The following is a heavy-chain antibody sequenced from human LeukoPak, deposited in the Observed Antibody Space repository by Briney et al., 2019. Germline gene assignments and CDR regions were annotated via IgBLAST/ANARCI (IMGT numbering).Heavy chain of an antibody. J-gene: IGHJ4*02. CDR2: ISGDGGST. Sequence: PGGSLRLSCAASGFTFDDYAMHWVRQAPGKGLEWVSLISGDGGSTYYADSVKGRFTISRDNSKNTLYLQMNSLRAEDTAVYYCAKGLTPFHAYYFDYWGQGTLVTVSS. CDR1: GFTFDDYA. V-gene: IGHV3-43*02. CDR3: AKGLTPFHAYYFDY. D-gene: IGHD2/OR15-2a*01.